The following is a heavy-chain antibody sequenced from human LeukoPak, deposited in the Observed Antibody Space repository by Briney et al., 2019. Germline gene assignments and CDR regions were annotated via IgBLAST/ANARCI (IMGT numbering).Heavy chain of an antibody. CDR3: AKKRITIFGVVTQTYFDY. J-gene: IGHJ4*02. CDR2: IIDCGGST. D-gene: IGHD3-3*01. CDR1: GFTFSSYA. Sequence: GGSLRLSCAASGFTFSSYAMSWVRQAPGRGVEGVSGIIDCGGSTYYADSVKGRFTISVDTSKNTLYLQMNSVRAEDTAVYYCAKKRITIFGVVTQTYFDYWGQGTLVTVSS. V-gene: IGHV3-23*01.